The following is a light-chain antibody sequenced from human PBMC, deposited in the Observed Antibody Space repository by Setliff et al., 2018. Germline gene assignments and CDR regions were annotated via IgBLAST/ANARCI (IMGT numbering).Light chain of an antibody. CDR3: QQYDNLPLT. Sequence: DIQMTQSPSSLSASVGDRVTITCQSSQDITKYLNWYQQKPGKAPKLLIYDASNLETGVPSRFSGGGSGTHFTFTISSLQPEDIATYYCQQYDNLPLTFGGGTEVDIK. V-gene: IGKV1-33*01. J-gene: IGKJ4*02. CDR1: QDITKY. CDR2: DAS.